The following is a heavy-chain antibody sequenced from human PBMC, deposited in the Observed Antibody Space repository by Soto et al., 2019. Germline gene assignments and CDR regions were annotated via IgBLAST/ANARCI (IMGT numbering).Heavy chain of an antibody. CDR1: GFTFSSYA. Sequence: GGSLRLSCAASGFTFSSYAMSWVRQAPGKGLEWVSAISGSGGSTYYADSVKGRFTNSRDNSKNTLYLQMNSLRAEDTAVYYCAKVRRSRGYYYGSGSYYKGDMDVWGKGTTVTVSS. CDR3: AKVRRSRGYYYGSGSYYKGDMDV. CDR2: ISGSGGST. V-gene: IGHV3-23*01. J-gene: IGHJ6*03. D-gene: IGHD3-10*01.